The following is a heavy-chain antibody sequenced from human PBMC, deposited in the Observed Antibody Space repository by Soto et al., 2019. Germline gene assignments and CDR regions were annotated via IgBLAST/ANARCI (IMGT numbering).Heavy chain of an antibody. J-gene: IGHJ4*02. CDR1: GFTFSSYA. CDR3: AKDQFRPVGYFDY. Sequence: GGSLRPSCAASGFTFSSYAMSWVRQAPGKGLEWVSSISGSGGSTYYADSVKGRFTISRHNSKNTPYLQTNRLRAADTAVYCWAKDQFRPVGYFDYWGQGTLVTVSS. D-gene: IGHD2-21*01. CDR2: ISGSGGST. V-gene: IGHV3-23*01.